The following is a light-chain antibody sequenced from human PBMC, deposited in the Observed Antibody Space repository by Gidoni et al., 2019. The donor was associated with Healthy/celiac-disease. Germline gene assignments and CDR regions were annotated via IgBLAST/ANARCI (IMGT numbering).Light chain of an antibody. CDR1: QSVSRN. V-gene: IGKV3-15*01. Sequence: EIVMTQSPATLSVSPGERATLSCRASQSVSRNLAWYQQKPGQAPRLLIYGASTRATGITARFSGSGSGTEFTLTISSLQSEDFAVYYCQQYNNWPPTFGQGTKLEIK. J-gene: IGKJ2*01. CDR2: GAS. CDR3: QQYNNWPPT.